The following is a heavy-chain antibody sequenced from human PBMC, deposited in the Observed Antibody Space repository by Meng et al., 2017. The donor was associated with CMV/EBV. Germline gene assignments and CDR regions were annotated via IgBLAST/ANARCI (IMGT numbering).Heavy chain of an antibody. D-gene: IGHD5-18*01. J-gene: IGHJ4*02. V-gene: IGHV3-53*01. CDR2: IYSGGTT. CDR3: ASGTAMELGFDY. Sequence: GESLKISCVAFDFTVSTYYMSWVRQAPGKGLEWVSIIYSGGTTYYADSVKGRFTISRDNSQNTVYLQMNSLKAEDTAVYYRASGTAMELGFDYWGQGTLVTVSS. CDR1: DFTVSTYY.